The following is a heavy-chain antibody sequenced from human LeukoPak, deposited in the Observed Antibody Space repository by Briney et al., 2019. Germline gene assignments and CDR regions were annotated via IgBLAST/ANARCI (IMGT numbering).Heavy chain of an antibody. V-gene: IGHV3-30*03. CDR2: ISYDGSNK. Sequence: GGSLRLSCAASGITFNNAWMSWVRQAPGKGLEWVAVISYDGSNKYYADSVKGRFTISRDNSKNTLYLQMNSLRAEDTAVYYCARDVWGLDYWGQGTLVTVSS. CDR1: GITFNNAW. J-gene: IGHJ4*02. D-gene: IGHD2-8*01. CDR3: ARDVWGLDY.